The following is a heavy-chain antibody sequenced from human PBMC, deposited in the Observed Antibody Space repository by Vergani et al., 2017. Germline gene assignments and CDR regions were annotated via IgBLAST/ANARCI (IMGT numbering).Heavy chain of an antibody. Sequence: DVQLVQSGGGLIQPGGSLRLSCVVSGFTFSKYWMSWVRQAPGKGLEWVANINRDGSEKNYGDSVRGRFTISRDNAKNSVYLQMSSLRGEDTAVYYCASHEYGGDAYWGQGTLVTVSS. D-gene: IGHD2/OR15-2a*01. CDR3: ASHEYGGDAY. V-gene: IGHV3-7*01. J-gene: IGHJ4*02. CDR1: GFTFSKYW. CDR2: INRDGSEK.